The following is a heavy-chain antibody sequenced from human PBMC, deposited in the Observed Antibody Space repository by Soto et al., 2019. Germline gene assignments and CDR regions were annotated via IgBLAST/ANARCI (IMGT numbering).Heavy chain of an antibody. CDR1: GASISGFY. CDR3: VRDGTKTLREWFDP. J-gene: IGHJ5*02. V-gene: IGHV4-4*07. D-gene: IGHD1-1*01. CDR2: IYATGTT. Sequence: SETLSLTCTVSGASISGFYWSWIRKSAGKGLEWIGRIYATGTTDYNPSLKSRVMMSVDTSKKQFSLKLRSVTAADTAVYYCVRDGTKTLREWFDPWGQGISVTVSS.